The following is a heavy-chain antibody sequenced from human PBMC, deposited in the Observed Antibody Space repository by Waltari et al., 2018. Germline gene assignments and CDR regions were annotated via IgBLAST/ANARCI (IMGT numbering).Heavy chain of an antibody. CDR1: GFSLSTSGVG. D-gene: IGHD3-3*01. Sequence: QITLKESGPTLVKPTQTLTLTCTFSGFSLSTSGVGVGWIRQPPGKALEWLALIYWNEDKRYSPSLKSRLTITKDTSKNQVVLTMTNMDPVDTATYYCAHSNYDFWSGYSYYFDYWGQGTLVTVSS. CDR3: AHSNYDFWSGYSYYFDY. CDR2: IYWNEDK. V-gene: IGHV2-5*01. J-gene: IGHJ4*02.